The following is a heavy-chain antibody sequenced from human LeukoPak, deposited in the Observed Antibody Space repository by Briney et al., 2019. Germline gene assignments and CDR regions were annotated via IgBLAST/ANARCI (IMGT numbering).Heavy chain of an antibody. V-gene: IGHV3-7*01. J-gene: IGHJ4*02. CDR2: INEDGGER. CDR3: ARGGNLEN. Sequence: PGGSLRLSCAASGFTLSSYWMSWVRQAPGKGLEWVANINEDGGERHYVDTVKGRFTISRDNAKNSLYLQMNSLRAEDTAVYYCARGGNLENWGRGTLVTVSS. D-gene: IGHD1-14*01. CDR1: GFTLSSYW.